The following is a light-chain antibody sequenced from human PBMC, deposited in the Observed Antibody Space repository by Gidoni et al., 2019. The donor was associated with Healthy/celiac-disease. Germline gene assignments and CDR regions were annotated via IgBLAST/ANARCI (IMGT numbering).Light chain of an antibody. J-gene: IGKJ1*01. Sequence: EIVMTQSPATLSVSPGERATLSCRASQSVSSNLAWYQQKPGQAPRLLLYGASTRATGIPARFSGSGSGTEFTLTISILQSEDFAVYYCQQYNNWPRWTFGQGTKVEIK. V-gene: IGKV3-15*01. CDR2: GAS. CDR1: QSVSSN. CDR3: QQYNNWPRWT.